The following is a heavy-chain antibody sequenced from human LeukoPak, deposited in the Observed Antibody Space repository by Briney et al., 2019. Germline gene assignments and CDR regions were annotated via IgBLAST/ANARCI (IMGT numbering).Heavy chain of an antibody. CDR1: GGSFSGYY. CDR2: INHSGST. CDR3: AKDETYYYGSGTFFQRGWFDP. V-gene: IGHV4-34*01. Sequence: SETLSLTCAVYGGSFSGYYWNWIRQPPGKGLEWIGEINHSGSTNYNPSLKSRVTISVDTSKNQFSLKLSPVTAADTAVYFCAKDETYYYGSGTFFQRGWFDPWGQGTLVTVSS. D-gene: IGHD3-10*01. J-gene: IGHJ5*02.